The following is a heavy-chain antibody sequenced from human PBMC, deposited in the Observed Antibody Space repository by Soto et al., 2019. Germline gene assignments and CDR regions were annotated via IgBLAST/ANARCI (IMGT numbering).Heavy chain of an antibody. CDR3: ERIGRGPEDV. CDR1: GDRFTSSR. Sequence: GASQKISCEGSGDRFTSSRSGLVHQMPGNGPESMGILYPGHSATRYSPSFQGQVTISADKSISTAYLQWSSLKASDTDMYYCERIGRGPEDVSGQGTTVTVSS. V-gene: IGHV5-51*07. CDR2: LYPGHSAT. D-gene: IGHD3-10*01. J-gene: IGHJ6*02.